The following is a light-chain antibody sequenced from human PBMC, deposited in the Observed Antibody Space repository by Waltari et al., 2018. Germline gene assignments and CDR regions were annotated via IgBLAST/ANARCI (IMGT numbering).Light chain of an antibody. J-gene: IGKJ2*01. V-gene: IGKV1-33*01. CDR3: QQYNSYSLMYT. CDR2: DAS. CDR1: KDISNY. Sequence: DIQMTQSPSSLSASVGDRVTITCQASKDISNYLNWYQQKPGKAPKLLIYDASNLKTGVPSRFSGSGSGTDYTFTISSLQPEDIATYYCQQYNSYSLMYTFGQGTKLEIK.